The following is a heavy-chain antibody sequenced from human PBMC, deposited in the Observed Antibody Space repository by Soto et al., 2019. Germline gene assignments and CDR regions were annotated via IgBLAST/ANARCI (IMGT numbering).Heavy chain of an antibody. J-gene: IGHJ4*02. D-gene: IGHD6-19*01. CDR1: GFTFSSYA. CDR2: MSYAGSNK. Sequence: QVQLVESGGGVVQPGRSLRLSCAASGFTFSSYAMHWVRQAPGKGLEWVAVMSYAGSNKYYADSVKGRFTISRDNSKNTLYLQINSLRAEDTAVYYCARDKSPYSSGWHNRHFDSWGQGTLVTVSS. V-gene: IGHV3-30-3*01. CDR3: ARDKSPYSSGWHNRHFDS.